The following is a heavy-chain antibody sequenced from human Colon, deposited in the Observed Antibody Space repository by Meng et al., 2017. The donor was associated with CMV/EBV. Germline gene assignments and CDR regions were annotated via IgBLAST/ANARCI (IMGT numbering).Heavy chain of an antibody. V-gene: IGHV3-53*01. CDR1: GFTVSSYH. CDR3: VRASYSMSSAGDY. CDR2: IYSGGST. Sequence: GESLKISCAASGFTVSSYHMSWVRQAPGKGLEWVSVIYSGGSTSYADSVEGRFTIPRDSSKNTLYLQMSSLRAEDTAVYCCVRASYSMSSAGDYWGHGTLVTVSS. D-gene: IGHD6-6*01. J-gene: IGHJ4*01.